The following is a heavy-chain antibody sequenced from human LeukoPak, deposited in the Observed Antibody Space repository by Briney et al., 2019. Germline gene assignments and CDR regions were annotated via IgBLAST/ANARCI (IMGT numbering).Heavy chain of an antibody. CDR2: VYTSGTT. CDR1: GGSLSSDY. V-gene: IGHV4-4*07. Sequence: SETLSLTCTVSGGSLSSDYWSWVRQPAGKGLEWIGRVYTSGTTNYNPSLKSRVTMSVDTSKNQFSLKLSSVTAADTAVYYCARLRGYRLLSGGFYYMDVWGKGSTVTVSS. J-gene: IGHJ6*03. D-gene: IGHD2-2*01. CDR3: ARLRGYRLLSGGFYYMDV.